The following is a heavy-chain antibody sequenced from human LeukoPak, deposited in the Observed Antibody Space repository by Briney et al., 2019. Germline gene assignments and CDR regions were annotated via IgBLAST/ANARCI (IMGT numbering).Heavy chain of an antibody. CDR1: GISFSSNA. CDR3: ARDKAGGWYATFDY. J-gene: IGHJ4*02. Sequence: PGGSLRLSCAASGISFSSNAMHWVRQAPGKGLEWVALISYHGKNIQYADSVKGRFTISRDNSKNTLFLQMNSLRVDDTAVYYCARDKAGGWYATFDYWGQGTLVTVSS. V-gene: IGHV3-30*04. CDR2: ISYHGKNI. D-gene: IGHD6-19*01.